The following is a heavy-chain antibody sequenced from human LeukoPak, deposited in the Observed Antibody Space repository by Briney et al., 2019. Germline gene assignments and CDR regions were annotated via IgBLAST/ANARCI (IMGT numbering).Heavy chain of an antibody. CDR1: GGSISSYS. CDR2: IYHSGST. CDR3: ARVGYYDSSGYPWGGYFDY. Sequence: SETLSLTCTVSGGSISSYSWSWIRQPPGKGLEWIGYIYHSGSTYYNPSLKSRVTISVDRSKNQFSLKLSSVTAADTAVYYCARVGYYDSSGYPWGGYFDYWGQGTLVTVSS. V-gene: IGHV4-30-2*01. J-gene: IGHJ4*02. D-gene: IGHD3-22*01.